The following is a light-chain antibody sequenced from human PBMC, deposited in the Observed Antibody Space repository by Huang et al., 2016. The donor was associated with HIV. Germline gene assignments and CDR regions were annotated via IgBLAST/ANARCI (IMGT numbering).Light chain of an antibody. Sequence: EIVLTQSPATLSVSPGERATLSCRASQSISTYLAWYQHKPAQAPRLLIYVASTRASGIPARFSGSGSGTEFTLTISSLQSEDFAVYYCQQYNNWPPEVTFGPGTKVDIK. CDR3: QQYNNWPPEVT. V-gene: IGKV3-15*01. CDR2: VAS. J-gene: IGKJ3*01. CDR1: QSISTY.